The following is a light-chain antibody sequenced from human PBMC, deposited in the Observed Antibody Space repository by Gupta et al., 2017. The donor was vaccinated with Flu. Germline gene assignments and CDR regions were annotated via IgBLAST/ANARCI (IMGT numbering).Light chain of an antibody. J-gene: IGKJ4*01. CDR1: QSVSFT. CDR3: QQDVDWPLT. V-gene: IGKV3-15*01. Sequence: PATLSVSPGERVTLSCRASQSVSFTLAWYQQKPGQAPRLLIYDASTRANGVPARFSGSGSGPEFTLTISSLQSEDFAVYYCQQDVDWPLTFGGRTKVEIK. CDR2: DAS.